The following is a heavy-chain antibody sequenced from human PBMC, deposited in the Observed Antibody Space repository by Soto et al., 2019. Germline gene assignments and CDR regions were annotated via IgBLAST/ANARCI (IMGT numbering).Heavy chain of an antibody. J-gene: IGHJ3*02. Sequence: QVQLVQSGAEVKKPGSSVKVSCKASGGTFSSYAISWVRQSPGHGLEWMGGIIHIFGTANYAQKFQGRVTITADETTSTAYMELSSLSSEDTAVYYCASRAKYDFWSRTNDRSNAFDIWGQGPMVTVSS. CDR3: ASRAKYDFWSRTNDRSNAFDI. V-gene: IGHV1-69*01. CDR2: IIHIFGTA. D-gene: IGHD3-3*01. CDR1: GGTFSSYA.